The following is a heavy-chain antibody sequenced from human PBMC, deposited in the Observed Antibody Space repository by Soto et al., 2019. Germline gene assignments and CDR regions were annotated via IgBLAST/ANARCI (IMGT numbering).Heavy chain of an antibody. CDR2: IIPVVGTT. D-gene: IGHD2-8*01. CDR3: ARGLLYATTYLDY. CDR1: GDTFTTNS. J-gene: IGHJ4*02. Sequence: QVQLVQSGAEVKKPGSSVKVSCKASGDTFTTNSLNWVRQAPGQGLEWMGGIIPVVGTTKYAQKYQDRVTITGDKSTNTAYMELSSLRSDDTAVYYCARGLLYATTYLDYWGQGTPGTVSS. V-gene: IGHV1-69*06.